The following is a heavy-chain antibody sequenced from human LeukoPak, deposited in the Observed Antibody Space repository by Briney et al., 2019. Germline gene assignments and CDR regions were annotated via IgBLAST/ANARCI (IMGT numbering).Heavy chain of an antibody. Sequence: GESLKISCRGSGYIFTIYWSGWVRQMPGKGLEWMGIIYPGDSDTRYTPSFQGQVTMSADKSINTAYLQWSSLKASDTAMYYCARRQGCSSTSCSSDYWGQGTLVTVSP. CDR3: ARRQGCSSTSCSSDY. D-gene: IGHD2-2*01. V-gene: IGHV5-51*01. CDR2: IYPGDSDT. CDR1: GYIFTIYW. J-gene: IGHJ4*02.